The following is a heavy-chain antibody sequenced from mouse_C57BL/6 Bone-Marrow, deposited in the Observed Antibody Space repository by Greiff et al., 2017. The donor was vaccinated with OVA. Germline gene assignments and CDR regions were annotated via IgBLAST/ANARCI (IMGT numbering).Heavy chain of an antibody. CDR2: ISSGSSTI. Sequence: EVKVVESGGGLVKPGGSLKLSCAASGFTFSDYGMHWVRQAPEKGLEWVAYISSGSSTIYYADTVKGRFTISRDNAKNTLFLQMTSLRSEDTAMYYCARLVYYDYDGGPWYFDVWGTGTTVTVSS. V-gene: IGHV5-17*01. D-gene: IGHD2-4*01. CDR3: ARLVYYDYDGGPWYFDV. J-gene: IGHJ1*03. CDR1: GFTFSDYG.